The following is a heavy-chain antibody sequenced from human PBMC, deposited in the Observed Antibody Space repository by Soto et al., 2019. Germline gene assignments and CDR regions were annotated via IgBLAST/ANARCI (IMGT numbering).Heavy chain of an antibody. CDR3: VTGYHSDY. CDR1: GISTSSYW. J-gene: IGHJ4*02. V-gene: IGHV3-7*03. CDR2: IKNDGSEK. Sequence: VGSLRLSCAASGISTSSYWMGWVRQTPGRGLEWVASIKNDGSEKYYMDSLKGRFTISRDNALNSLYLQMNSLRAEDTAVYFCVTGYHSDYWGQGTLVTVSS. D-gene: IGHD5-18*01.